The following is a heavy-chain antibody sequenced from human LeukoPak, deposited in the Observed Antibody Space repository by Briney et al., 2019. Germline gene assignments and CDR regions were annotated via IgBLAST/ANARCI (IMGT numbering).Heavy chain of an antibody. CDR2: ISDYNGNT. CDR1: GYTFTSYG. V-gene: IGHV1-18*01. Sequence: ASVKVSCKASGYTFTSYGISWVRQAPGQGLEWMGWISDYNGNTNYAQKIQGRVTMTTDTSTSTAHMELRSLSSDDTAVYYCVRDHGVAAAGTISPFDYWGQGTLVTVSS. CDR3: VRDHGVAAAGTISPFDY. D-gene: IGHD6-13*01. J-gene: IGHJ4*02.